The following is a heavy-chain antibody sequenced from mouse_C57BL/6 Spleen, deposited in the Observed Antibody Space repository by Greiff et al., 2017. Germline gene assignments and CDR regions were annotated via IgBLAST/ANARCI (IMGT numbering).Heavy chain of an antibody. D-gene: IGHD1-1*01. CDR1: GYTFTSYW. Sequence: QVQLQQPGAELVMPGASVKLSCKASGYTFTSYWMHWVKQRPGQGLEWIGEIDPSDSYTNYNQKFKGKSTLTVDKSSSTAYRQLSSLTSEDSAVYYCAVITTVVAPFDYWGQGTTLTVSS. CDR2: IDPSDSYT. J-gene: IGHJ2*01. CDR3: AVITTVVAPFDY. V-gene: IGHV1-69*01.